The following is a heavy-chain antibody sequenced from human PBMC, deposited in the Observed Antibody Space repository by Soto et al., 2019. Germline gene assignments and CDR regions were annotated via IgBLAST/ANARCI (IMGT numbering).Heavy chain of an antibody. D-gene: IGHD3-10*01. CDR1: GDSINNTYW. CDR2: IFHTGGK. J-gene: IGHJ6*02. V-gene: IGHV4-4*02. CDR3: ARAYYYGSGSSHYYYYGMDV. Sequence: SETLSLTCFVSGDSINNTYWWSWVRQAPGKGLEWIGEIFHTGGKSYMPSLRGRITLSVDTSKNQFSLKLTSVTAADTAVYYCARAYYYGSGSSHYYYYGMDVWGQGTTVTVSS.